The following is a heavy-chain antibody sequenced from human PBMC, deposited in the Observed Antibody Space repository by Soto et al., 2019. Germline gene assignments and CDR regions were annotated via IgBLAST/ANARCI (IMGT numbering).Heavy chain of an antibody. CDR3: ARDGAGFDY. J-gene: IGHJ4*02. Sequence: GGSLRLSCAASGFTFSTYSMSWVRQAPGKGLEWVSYISSSSGTIYYADSAKGRFTMSRDNAKNSLYLQMNSLRAEDTAVYYCARDGAGFDYWGQGSLVTVSS. CDR2: ISSSSGTI. V-gene: IGHV3-48*01. CDR1: GFTFSTYS.